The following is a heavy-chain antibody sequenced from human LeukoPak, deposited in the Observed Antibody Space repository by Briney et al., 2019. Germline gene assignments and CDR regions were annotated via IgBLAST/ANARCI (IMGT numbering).Heavy chain of an antibody. Sequence: SETLSLTCAVYGGSFSGYYWSWIRQPPGKGLEWIGEINHSGSTNYNPSLKSRVTISVDTSKNQFSLKLSSVTAADTAVYYCAREYCSSTSCYEGSPGYWGQGTLVTVSS. CDR3: AREYCSSTSCYEGSPGY. V-gene: IGHV4-34*01. J-gene: IGHJ4*02. D-gene: IGHD2-2*01. CDR1: GGSFSGYY. CDR2: INHSGST.